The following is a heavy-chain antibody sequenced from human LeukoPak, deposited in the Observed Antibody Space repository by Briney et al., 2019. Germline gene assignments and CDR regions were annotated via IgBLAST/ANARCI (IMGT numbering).Heavy chain of an antibody. Sequence: QSGGSLRLSCAASGFTFSSYAMSWVRQAPGKGLEWVSAISGSGGSTYYADSVKGRFTISRDNFKNTLYLQMHSLRAEDTAVYYCARLHRGVREPYWGPGTLVTVSS. D-gene: IGHD3-10*01. CDR1: GFTFSSYA. CDR3: ARLHRGVREPY. J-gene: IGHJ4*02. CDR2: ISGSGGST. V-gene: IGHV3-23*01.